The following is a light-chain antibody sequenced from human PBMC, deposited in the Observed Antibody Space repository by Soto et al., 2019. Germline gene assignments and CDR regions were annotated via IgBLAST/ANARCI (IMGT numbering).Light chain of an antibody. V-gene: IGKV3-11*01. Sequence: EIVLTQSPATLSLSPGESATLSCRASQSVSSYLAWYQQKPRQAXRLLIYDASNRATGIPARFSGSGAGTDFTLPISSLEPEDFAVYYGQQRSNWPPFTFGPGTKVDIK. J-gene: IGKJ3*01. CDR2: DAS. CDR3: QQRSNWPPFT. CDR1: QSVSSY.